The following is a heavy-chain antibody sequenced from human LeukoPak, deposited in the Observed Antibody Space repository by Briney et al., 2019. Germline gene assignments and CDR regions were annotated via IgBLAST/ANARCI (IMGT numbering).Heavy chain of an antibody. Sequence: GGSLRLSCAASGFTFSDYYMSWIRQAPGKGLEWVSYISSSGSTIYYADSVKGRFTISRDNDKNSLYLQMNSLRAEDTAVYYCAREGTNVPCTSCYWSYYYYGMDVWGQGTTVTVSS. CDR1: GFTFSDYY. J-gene: IGHJ6*02. D-gene: IGHD2-2*01. V-gene: IGHV3-11*01. CDR2: ISSSGSTI. CDR3: AREGTNVPCTSCYWSYYYYGMDV.